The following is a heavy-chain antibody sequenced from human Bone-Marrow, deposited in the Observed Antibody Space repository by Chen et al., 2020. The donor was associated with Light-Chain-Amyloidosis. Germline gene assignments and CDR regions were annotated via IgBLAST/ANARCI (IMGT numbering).Heavy chain of an antibody. D-gene: IGHD3-10*01. CDR2: INHNGVT. J-gene: IGHJ5*02. CDR3: ARPNYFGSGTYHH. V-gene: IGHV4-34*01. Sequence: QEHLQPWGAGLLKPSETLSLTCAVYGGSFSVYYWTWFRQAPGKGLEWIGEINHNGVTSYNPSFKSRLTLSVDTSKNQFSLKLSSVTAADTAVYFCARPNYFGSGTYHHWGQGTLVTVSS. CDR1: GGSFSVYY.